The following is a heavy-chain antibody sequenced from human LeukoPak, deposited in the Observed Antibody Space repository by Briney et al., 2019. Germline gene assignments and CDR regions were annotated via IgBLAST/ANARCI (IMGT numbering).Heavy chain of an antibody. V-gene: IGHV4-4*02. J-gene: IGHJ3*02. CDR2: IYHSGST. Sequence: PSETLSLTCAVSGGSISSSNWWSWVRQPPGKGLEWIGEIYHSGSTNYNPSLKSRVTISVDKSKNQFSLKLSSVTAADTAVYYCARFSYYGSGDDAFDIWGQGTMVTVSS. D-gene: IGHD3-10*01. CDR1: GGSISSSNW. CDR3: ARFSYYGSGDDAFDI.